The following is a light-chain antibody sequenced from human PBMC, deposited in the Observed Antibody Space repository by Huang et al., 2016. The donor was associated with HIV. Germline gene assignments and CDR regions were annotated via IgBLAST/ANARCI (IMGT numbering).Light chain of an antibody. CDR1: LSVSTN. CDR3: QQYDNWPLT. J-gene: IGKJ4*01. V-gene: IGKV3-15*01. CDR2: GAS. Sequence: ERVMTQSPATVSLSPGERATLSCRASLSVSTNLAWYQQRPGQAPRLLIYGASTMATGIPARFSGGGSGAEFTLTISSLQSEDFAVYYCQQYDNWPLTFGGGTKVQIK.